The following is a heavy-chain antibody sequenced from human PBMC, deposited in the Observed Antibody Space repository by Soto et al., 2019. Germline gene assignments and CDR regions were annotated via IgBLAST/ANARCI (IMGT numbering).Heavy chain of an antibody. CDR3: ARGVTVFGLVSRFWFDP. CDR2: IYNSGIT. D-gene: IGHD3-3*01. J-gene: IGHJ5*02. V-gene: IGHV4-30-4*02. Sequence: PSDTLSLTCTVSGGSISSVYYSWSWVRQSPGKGLEWIGHIYNSGITYYNPSLKSRVVISIDTSRNQFSLRLNSLTAADRAVYFCARGVTVFGLVSRFWFDPWGQGTVVTVSS. CDR1: GGSISSVYYS.